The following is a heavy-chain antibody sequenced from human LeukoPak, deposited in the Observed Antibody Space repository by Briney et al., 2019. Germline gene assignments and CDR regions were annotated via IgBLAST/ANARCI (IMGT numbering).Heavy chain of an antibody. J-gene: IGHJ4*02. CDR3: AKRRYGDYGDFDY. Sequence: GGSLRLSCAASQFTFSNSAMNWVRQAPGKGLEWVSAINNRGDSTYYADSVKGRFSVSRDNSKNTVYLQMNSLRAEDTVVYYCAKRRYGDYGDFDYWGQGTLVTVSS. CDR1: QFTFSNSA. CDR2: INNRGDST. D-gene: IGHD4-17*01. V-gene: IGHV3-23*01.